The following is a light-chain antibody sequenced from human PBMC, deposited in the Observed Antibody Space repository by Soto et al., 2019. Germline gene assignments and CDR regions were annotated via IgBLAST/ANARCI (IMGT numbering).Light chain of an antibody. J-gene: IGLJ1*01. CDR3: QVWASTDEFFV. CDR1: NIGSKI. Sequence: SYELTQPPSVSVAPGQTARITCGGDNIGSKIVHWYRQGPGQAPVAVVFDASDRPSGIPDRISASRSGDTATLTISRVDAGDEADYYCQVWASTDEFFVFGSGTKVTVL. V-gene: IGLV3-21*02. CDR2: DAS.